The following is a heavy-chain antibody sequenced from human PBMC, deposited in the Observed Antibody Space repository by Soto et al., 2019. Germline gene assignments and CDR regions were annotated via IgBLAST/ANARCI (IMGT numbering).Heavy chain of an antibody. CDR3: AKGMVVAAYYFDY. D-gene: IGHD2-15*01. CDR2: ITGTGGTT. J-gene: IGHJ4*02. V-gene: IGHV3-23*01. Sequence: EVQLLESGGGLVQHGGSLRLSCAASGFTFSSYAMSWVRQAPGKGLEWVSAITGTGGTTYYADSVKGRLTISRDNSKNTLYLQMNSLRDEDTAVYYCAKGMVVAAYYFDYWGQGTLVTVSS. CDR1: GFTFSSYA.